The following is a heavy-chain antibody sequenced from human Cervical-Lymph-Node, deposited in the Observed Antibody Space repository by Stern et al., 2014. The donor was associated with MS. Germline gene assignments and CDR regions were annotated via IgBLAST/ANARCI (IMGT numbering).Heavy chain of an antibody. CDR2: ISGSGSNT. V-gene: IGHV3-11*01. CDR1: GFTFTDHY. J-gene: IGHJ6*02. D-gene: IGHD3-10*01. CDR3: ARATFRGFFYGMDV. Sequence: MQLVESGGGLVKPGGSLRLSCAIAGFTFTDHYMSWIRQPPGKGLEWVSYISGSGSNTYYAHSVKGRFNVSRDNARNSLYLQMNSLRAEDPAIYYCARATFRGFFYGMDVWGQGTTVTVSS.